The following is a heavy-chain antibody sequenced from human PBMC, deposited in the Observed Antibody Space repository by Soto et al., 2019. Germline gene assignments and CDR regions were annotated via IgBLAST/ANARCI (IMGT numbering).Heavy chain of an antibody. CDR3: AKDTYYHDSTALYVFDY. D-gene: IGHD3-22*01. Sequence: GGSLRLSCAVSGSIFSSYGMHWVRQAPGKGLEWVAVTSYDGRNNNYADSVRGRFTISRDNSKSTLYLQMNSLRPEDTAVYYCAKDTYYHDSTALYVFDYWGQGTPVTVSS. V-gene: IGHV3-30*18. CDR2: TSYDGRNN. J-gene: IGHJ4*02. CDR1: GSIFSSYG.